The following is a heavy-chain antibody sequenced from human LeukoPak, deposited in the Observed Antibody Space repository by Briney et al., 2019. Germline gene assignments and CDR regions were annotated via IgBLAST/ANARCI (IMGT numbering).Heavy chain of an antibody. CDR2: IKHDGSER. J-gene: IGHJ4*02. Sequence: GGSLRLSCAASGFTFSSSWMSWVRQVPGRGLEWVANIKHDGSERYHVDSVRGRFTISRDNAKNSMYLQMNSLRAEDTAVYYCASDRHSHAKWGQGTLVTVSS. V-gene: IGHV3-7*01. CDR1: GFTFSSSW. D-gene: IGHD2-2*01. CDR3: ASDRHSHAK.